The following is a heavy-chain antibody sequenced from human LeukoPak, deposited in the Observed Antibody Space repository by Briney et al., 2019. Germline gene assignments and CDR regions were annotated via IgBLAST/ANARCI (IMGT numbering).Heavy chain of an antibody. CDR3: AKDAGIAAAGSPGD. D-gene: IGHD6-13*01. CDR2: VVASGGST. CDR1: RFAFSNYA. Sequence: GGSLRLSCAASRFAFSNYAMNWVRQAPGKGLEWVSTVVASGGSTYYADSVKGRFTISRDNSKNTLYLQMNSLRAEDTAVYYCAKDAGIAAAGSPGDWGQGTLVTVSS. V-gene: IGHV3-23*01. J-gene: IGHJ1*01.